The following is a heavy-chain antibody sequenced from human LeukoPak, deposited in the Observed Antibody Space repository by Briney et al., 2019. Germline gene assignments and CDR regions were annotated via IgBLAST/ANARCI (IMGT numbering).Heavy chain of an antibody. Sequence: ASVKVSCKAPGYTFTNYDINWVRQATGQGLEWMGWMDPNSGNTGYAQKFQGRVTMTRNTSISTTYMELSGLRSEDTAVYYCARGFSYRMDVWGQGTTVTVSS. CDR3: ARGFSYRMDV. CDR1: GYTFTNYD. V-gene: IGHV1-8*01. CDR2: MDPNSGNT. J-gene: IGHJ6*02.